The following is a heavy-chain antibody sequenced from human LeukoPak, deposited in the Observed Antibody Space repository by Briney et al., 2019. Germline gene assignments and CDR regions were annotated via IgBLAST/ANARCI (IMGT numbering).Heavy chain of an antibody. CDR3: AKGLTWNTTDY. CDR2: INTDGRTT. J-gene: IGHJ4*02. D-gene: IGHD1/OR15-1a*01. CDR1: GFTFSTSW. V-gene: IGHV3-74*01. Sequence: GGSLRLSCAASGFTFSTSWMHWFRQAPGKGLVWVSRINTDGRTTGYADSVRGRFTISRDNAKNTLYLQMNGLRAEDTAVYYCAKGLTWNTTDYWGQGALVTVSS.